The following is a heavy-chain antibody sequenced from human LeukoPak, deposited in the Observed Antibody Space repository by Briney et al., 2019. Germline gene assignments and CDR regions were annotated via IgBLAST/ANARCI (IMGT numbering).Heavy chain of an antibody. CDR1: GGSFSGYY. CDR2: INHSGST. Sequence: PSETLSLTCAVYGGSFSGYYWSWIRQPPGKGLEWIGEINHSGSTNYNPSLKSRVTISVDTSKNQFPLKLSSVTAADTAVYYCASLRCSSTSCQDWFDPWGQGTLVTVSS. D-gene: IGHD2-2*01. J-gene: IGHJ5*02. CDR3: ASLRCSSTSCQDWFDP. V-gene: IGHV4-34*01.